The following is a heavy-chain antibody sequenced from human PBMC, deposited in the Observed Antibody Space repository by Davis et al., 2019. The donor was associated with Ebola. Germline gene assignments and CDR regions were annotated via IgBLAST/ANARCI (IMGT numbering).Heavy chain of an antibody. CDR2: ISAYNGNT. D-gene: IGHD3-16*01. CDR1: GGTFSSYA. V-gene: IGHV1-18*01. Sequence: ASVKVSCEASGGTFSSYAISWVRQAPGQGLEWMGWISAYNGNTNYAQKLQGRVTMTTDTSTSTAYMELRSLRSDDTAVYYCARDQGGRYYYYGMDVWGQGTTVTVSS. CDR3: ARDQGGRYYYYGMDV. J-gene: IGHJ6*02.